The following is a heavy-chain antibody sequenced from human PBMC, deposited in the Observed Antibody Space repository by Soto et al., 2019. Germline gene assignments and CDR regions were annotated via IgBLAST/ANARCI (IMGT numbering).Heavy chain of an antibody. CDR2: IYYSGST. CDR1: GGSISSYY. CDR3: ATWGYDILTGYYDY. V-gene: IGHV4-59*08. Sequence: SETLSLTCTVSGGSISSYYWSWIRQPPGKGLEWIGYIYYSGSTNYNPSLKSRVTISVDTSKNQFSLKLSSVTAADTAAYYCATWGYDILTGYYDYWGQGTLVTVSS. D-gene: IGHD3-9*01. J-gene: IGHJ4*02.